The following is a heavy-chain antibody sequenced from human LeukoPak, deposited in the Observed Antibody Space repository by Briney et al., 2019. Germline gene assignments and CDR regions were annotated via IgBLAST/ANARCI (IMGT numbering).Heavy chain of an antibody. J-gene: IGHJ6*02. CDR1: GGSVSSGSYY. D-gene: IGHD3-9*01. Sequence: PSETLSLTCTVSGGSVSSGSYYWSWIRQPPGKGLEWIGYIYYSGSTNYNPSLKSRVTISVDTSKSQFSLKLSSVTAADTAVYYCARVGYDILTGYYVRSYYYYGMDVWGQGTTVTVSS. CDR3: ARVGYDILTGYYVRSYYYYGMDV. V-gene: IGHV4-61*01. CDR2: IYYSGST.